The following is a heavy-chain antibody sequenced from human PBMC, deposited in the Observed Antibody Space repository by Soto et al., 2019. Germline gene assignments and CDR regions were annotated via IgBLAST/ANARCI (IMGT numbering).Heavy chain of an antibody. CDR1: GYTFTGYY. J-gene: IGHJ6*02. V-gene: IGHV1-2*02. D-gene: IGHD5-12*01. CDR2: INPNGGGT. CDR3: ARDGGYVRFYYYYGMDV. Sequence: GASVKVSCKASGYTFTGYYMHWVRQAPGQGLEWMGWINPNGGGTNYAQKFQGRVTMTRDTSISTAYMELSRLRSDDTAVYYCARDGGYVRFYYYYGMDVWGQGTTVTVSS.